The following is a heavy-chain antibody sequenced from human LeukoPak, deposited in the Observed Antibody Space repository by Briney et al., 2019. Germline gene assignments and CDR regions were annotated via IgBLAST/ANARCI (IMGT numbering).Heavy chain of an antibody. CDR1: GYSISSGYY. J-gene: IGHJ5*02. D-gene: IGHD6-6*01. V-gene: IGHV4-38-2*01. CDR2: IYHSGST. CDR3: ARPAAPFAWFDP. Sequence: SETLSLTCALCGYSISSGYYWGWIRQPPGKGLEWIGSIYHSGSTYYNPSVKSRVTISVDTSKNQFSLKLSSVTAADTAVYYCARPAAPFAWFDPWGQGTLVTVSS.